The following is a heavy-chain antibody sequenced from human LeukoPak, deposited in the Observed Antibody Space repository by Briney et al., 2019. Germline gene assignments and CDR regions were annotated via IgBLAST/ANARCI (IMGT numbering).Heavy chain of an antibody. CDR2: IYYSGST. J-gene: IGHJ4*02. Sequence: KPSETLSLTCTVSGGSISSSSYYWSWIRQPPGKGLEWIGYIYYSGSTNYNPSLKSRVTISVDTSKNQFSLKLSSVTAADTAVYYCARYRGTFDYWGQGTLVTVSS. CDR3: ARYRGTFDY. CDR1: GGSISSSSYY. V-gene: IGHV4-61*01. D-gene: IGHD1-1*01.